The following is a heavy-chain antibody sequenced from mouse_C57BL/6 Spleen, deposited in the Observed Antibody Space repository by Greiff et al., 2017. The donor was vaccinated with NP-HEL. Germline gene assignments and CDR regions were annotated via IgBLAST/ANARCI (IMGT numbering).Heavy chain of an antibody. CDR3: ASDYYGSSYSWFAY. V-gene: IGHV1-82*01. D-gene: IGHD1-1*01. Sequence: VQRVESGPELVKPGASVKISCKASGYAFSSSWMNWVKQRPGKGLEWIGRIYPGDGDTNYNGKFKGKATLTADKSSSTAYMQLSSLTSEDSAVYFCASDYYGSSYSWFAYWGQGTLVTVSA. CDR1: GYAFSSSW. CDR2: IYPGDGDT. J-gene: IGHJ3*01.